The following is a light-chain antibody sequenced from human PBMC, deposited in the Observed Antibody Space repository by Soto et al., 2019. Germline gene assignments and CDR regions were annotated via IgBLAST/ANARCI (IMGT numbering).Light chain of an antibody. CDR3: QQRSNGPLT. CDR1: QSVSSY. CDR2: DAS. V-gene: IGKV3-11*01. Sequence: IVLTQSPATLSLSPGEGATLSCRASQSVSSYLAWYQQKPGQAPRLLIYDASNRATGIPARFSGSGSGTDFTLTISSLEPEDFAVYFCQQRSNGPLTFGGGTKVEIK. J-gene: IGKJ4*01.